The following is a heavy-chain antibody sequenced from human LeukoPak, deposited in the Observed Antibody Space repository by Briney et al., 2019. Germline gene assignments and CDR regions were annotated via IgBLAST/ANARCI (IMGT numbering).Heavy chain of an antibody. D-gene: IGHD3-16*02. Sequence: GASVKVSCKVSGYTLTELSMHWVRQAPGKGLEWMGGFDPGDGETIYAQKFQGRVTMTEDTSTDTAYMELSSLRSEDTAVYYCATSHSYDYVWGSYRIFDYWGQGTLVTVSS. CDR2: FDPGDGET. V-gene: IGHV1-24*01. CDR1: GYTLTELS. J-gene: IGHJ4*02. CDR3: ATSHSYDYVWGSYRIFDY.